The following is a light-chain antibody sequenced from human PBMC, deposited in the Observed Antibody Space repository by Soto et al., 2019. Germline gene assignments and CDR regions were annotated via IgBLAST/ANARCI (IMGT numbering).Light chain of an antibody. Sequence: QSVLTQSSSASASLGSSVKLTCTLSSGHSSYIIAWHQQQPGKAPRYLMKLEGSGSYNKGSGVPDRFSGSSSGADRYLTIANLQIEDEADYYCETCDSNHKTAFGGVTKVTVL. CDR3: ETCDSNHKTA. CDR2: LEGSGSY. CDR1: SGHSSYI. J-gene: IGLJ3*02. V-gene: IGLV4-60*02.